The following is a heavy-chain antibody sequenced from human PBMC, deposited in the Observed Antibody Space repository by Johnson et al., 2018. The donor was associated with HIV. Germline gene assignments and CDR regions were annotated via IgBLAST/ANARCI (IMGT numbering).Heavy chain of an antibody. CDR3: AKDPMLATPANACDI. CDR2: IKCKNDGGTT. Sequence: VQLVESGGGLVKPGGSLRLSCAASGFTFSHAWMSWVRQAPWKGLEWGGRIKCKNDGGTTDYAAPVKGRRTISRDNSKNRPYLQMNSLRAQDTAEYYCAKDPMLATPANACDIGGQGTMVTVSS. D-gene: IGHD5-12*01. V-gene: IGHV3-15*01. J-gene: IGHJ3*02. CDR1: GFTFSHAW.